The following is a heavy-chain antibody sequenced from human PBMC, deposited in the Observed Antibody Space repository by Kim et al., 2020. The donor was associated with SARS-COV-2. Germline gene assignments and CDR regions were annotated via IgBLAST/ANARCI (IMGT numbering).Heavy chain of an antibody. CDR2: ISYDGSNK. Sequence: GGSLRLSCAASGFTFSSYAMHWVRQAPGKGLEWVAVISYDGSNKYYADSVKGRFTISRDNSKNTLYLQMNSLRAEDTAVYYCARAPLPYYGSGRGGLGAFDIWGQGTMVTVSS. CDR1: GFTFSSYA. J-gene: IGHJ3*02. CDR3: ARAPLPYYGSGRGGLGAFDI. V-gene: IGHV3-30-3*01. D-gene: IGHD3-10*01.